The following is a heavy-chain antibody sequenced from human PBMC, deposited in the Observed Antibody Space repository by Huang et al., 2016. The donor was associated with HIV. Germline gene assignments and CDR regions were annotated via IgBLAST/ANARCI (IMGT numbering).Heavy chain of an antibody. J-gene: IGHJ3*02. D-gene: IGHD3-22*01. CDR3: ARHFSYYDSSGYTPWDAFDI. V-gene: IGHV4-39*01. CDR1: GGSITSSSYY. CDR2: IYYSGST. Sequence: QLQLQGSGPGLVKPSETLSLTCTVSGGSITSSSYYWGWIRQPPGKGLEWVGSIYYSGSTDFNPSLKSRVTVAVDTSKNQFSLKLSSVTAADTAVYYCARHFSYYDSSGYTPWDAFDIWGQGTMVTVSS.